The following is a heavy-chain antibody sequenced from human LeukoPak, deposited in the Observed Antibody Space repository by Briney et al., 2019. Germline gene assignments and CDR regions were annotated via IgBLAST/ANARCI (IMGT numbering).Heavy chain of an antibody. CDR3: AKLYGSGSYSPFDY. J-gene: IGHJ4*02. CDR2: FSGSGGST. Sequence: PGGSLRLSCAASGFTFSTYAMSWVRQAPGQGLEWVSAFSGSGGSTYYADSVKGRFTIPRDNSKNTLYLQMNSLRAEDTAVYYCAKLYGSGSYSPFDYWGQGTLVTVSS. V-gene: IGHV3-23*01. D-gene: IGHD3-10*01. CDR1: GFTFSTYA.